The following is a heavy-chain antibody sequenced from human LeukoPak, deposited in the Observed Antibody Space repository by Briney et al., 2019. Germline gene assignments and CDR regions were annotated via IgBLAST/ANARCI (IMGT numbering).Heavy chain of an antibody. CDR3: ARPSCITIFGKDAFDI. Sequence: SETLSLTCTVSGGSISSYYWSWIRQPPGKGLEWIGYIYTSGSTNYNPSLKSRVTISVDTSKNQFSLKLSSVTAADTAVYYCARPSCITIFGKDAFDIWGQGTMVTVSS. CDR1: GGSISSYY. V-gene: IGHV4-4*09. J-gene: IGHJ3*02. CDR2: IYTSGST. D-gene: IGHD3-3*01.